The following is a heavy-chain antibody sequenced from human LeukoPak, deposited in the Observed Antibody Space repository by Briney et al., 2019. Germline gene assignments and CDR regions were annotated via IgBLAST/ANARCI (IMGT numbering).Heavy chain of an antibody. CDR1: GYTFTSYG. CDR3: ARVRGVAGTYYYYYMDV. CDR2: MNPNSGNT. Sequence: ASVKVSCKASGYTFTSYGINWVRQATGQGLEWMGWMNPNSGNTGYAQKFQGRVTMTRHTSISTAYMELSSLRSEDTAVYYCARVRGVAGTYYYYYMDVWGKGTTVTVSS. V-gene: IGHV1-8*01. J-gene: IGHJ6*03. D-gene: IGHD6-19*01.